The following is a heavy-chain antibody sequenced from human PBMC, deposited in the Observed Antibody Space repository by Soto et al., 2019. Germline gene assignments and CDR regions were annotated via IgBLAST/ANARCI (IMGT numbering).Heavy chain of an antibody. CDR2: INAGNGNT. CDR1: GYTFTSYA. J-gene: IGHJ4*02. D-gene: IGHD5-12*01. Sequence: EASVKVSCKASGYTFTSYAMHWVRQPPGQRLEWMGWINAGNGNTKYSQKFQGRVTMTTDTSTSTAYMELRSLRSDDTAVYYCASDRGYSGYGDYWGQGTLVTVSS. CDR3: ASDRGYSGYGDY. V-gene: IGHV1-3*01.